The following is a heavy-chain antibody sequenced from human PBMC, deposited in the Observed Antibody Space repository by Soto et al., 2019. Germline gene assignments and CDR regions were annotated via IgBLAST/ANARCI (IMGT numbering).Heavy chain of an antibody. CDR3: ARAPFSSGWFYFDY. Sequence: QVQLVESGGGVVQPGNSLRLSCEASGFTFSSFAMHWVRQDPGKGLEWVAVVWFDGSNKDYGDSVKGRFTISRDNSRNTLYLQMNSLRVEDTAVYYCARAPFSSGWFYFDYWGQGSLVTVSS. V-gene: IGHV3-33*01. CDR1: GFTFSSFA. D-gene: IGHD6-19*01. CDR2: VWFDGSNK. J-gene: IGHJ4*02.